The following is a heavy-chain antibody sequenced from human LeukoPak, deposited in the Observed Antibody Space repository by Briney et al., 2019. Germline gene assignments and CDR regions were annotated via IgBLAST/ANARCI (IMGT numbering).Heavy chain of an antibody. Sequence: GGSLRLSCAASGFTFTNAWMNWVRQAPGKGLEWVGRTKSKADGETINYAAPVKGRFTFPRDDSKNMLYLQMNSLQSEDTAVYYCSTLTSRGLSDSWGQGTLVTVSS. D-gene: IGHD1-20*01. CDR3: STLTSRGLSDS. CDR1: GFTFTNAW. J-gene: IGHJ4*02. CDR2: TKSKADGETI. V-gene: IGHV3-15*07.